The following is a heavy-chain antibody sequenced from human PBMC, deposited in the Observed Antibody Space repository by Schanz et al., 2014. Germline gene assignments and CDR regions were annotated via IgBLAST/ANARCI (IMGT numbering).Heavy chain of an antibody. CDR2: IIPILGIA. CDR3: ARDLTVDTGYVVHYYYYGMDV. CDR1: GYTFSSYG. J-gene: IGHJ6*02. D-gene: IGHD5-12*01. Sequence: QVQLVQSGAEVKKPGASVKVSCKASGYTFSSYGITWVRQAPGQGLEWMGRIIPILGIANYAQKFQGRVTITADTSTTTAYMELSGLRSEDTAVYYCARDLTVDTGYVVHYYYYGMDVWGQGTTVTVSS. V-gene: IGHV1-69*04.